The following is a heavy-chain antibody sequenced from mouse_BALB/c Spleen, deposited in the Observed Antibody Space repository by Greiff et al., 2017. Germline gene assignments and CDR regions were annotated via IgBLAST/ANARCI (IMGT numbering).Heavy chain of an antibody. J-gene: IGHJ4*01. CDR1: GYTFTEYI. Sequence: QVQLKQSGAELVKPGASVKLSCKASGYTFTEYIIHWVKQRSGQGLEWIGWFYPGSGSIKYNEKFKDKATLTADKSSSTVYMELSRLTSEDSAVYFCARHEEGYGVRRGAMDYWGQGTSVTVSS. D-gene: IGHD2-14*01. CDR3: ARHEEGYGVRRGAMDY. V-gene: IGHV1-62-2*01. CDR2: FYPGSGSI.